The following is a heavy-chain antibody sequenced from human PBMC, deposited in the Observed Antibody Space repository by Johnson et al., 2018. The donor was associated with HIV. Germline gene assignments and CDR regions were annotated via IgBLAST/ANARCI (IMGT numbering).Heavy chain of an antibody. D-gene: IGHD1-26*01. CDR1: GFTFSDHY. J-gene: IGHJ3*02. V-gene: IGHV3-72*01. Sequence: VQLVESGGGLVQPGGSLRLSCAASGFTFSDHYMDWVRQAPGKGLEWVGRTRKKVNSYTTEYAASVTGRFTVPRDDSKNSVYLQMNSLTPEDTAVYYCARGCGSRSGSPCYDPFDIWGQGTVVTVSS. CDR3: ARGCGSRSGSPCYDPFDI. CDR2: TRKKVNSYTT.